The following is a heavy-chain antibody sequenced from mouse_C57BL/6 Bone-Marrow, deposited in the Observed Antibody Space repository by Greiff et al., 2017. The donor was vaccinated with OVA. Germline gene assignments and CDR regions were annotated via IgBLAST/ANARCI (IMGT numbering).Heavy chain of an antibody. J-gene: IGHJ4*01. CDR3: ANKNYDMDY. CDR1: GYTFTSYW. Sequence: VQLQQPGAELARPGASVKLSCKASGYTFTSYWITWVKQRTGQGLEWIGEIYPGSGNTDYNEKFKGKATLTADTSSSTAYMELSSLTSEDSAFSICANKNYDMDYECRGNSVTVTA. V-gene: IGHV1-81*01. CDR2: IYPGSGNT.